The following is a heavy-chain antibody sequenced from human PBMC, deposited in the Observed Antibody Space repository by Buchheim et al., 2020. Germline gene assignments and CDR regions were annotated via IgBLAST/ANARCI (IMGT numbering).Heavy chain of an antibody. J-gene: IGHJ6*02. CDR1: GFTFSGYA. D-gene: IGHD5-24*01. Sequence: QVYLVESGGGVVQPGRSLRLSCAASGFTFSGYAMYWVRQAPGKGLEWVAVIWYDGSNKYYADSVKGRFTISRDNSKNTLYLQMNSLRAEDTAVYYCAREMANYYYYGMDVWGQGTT. CDR3: AREMANYYYYGMDV. V-gene: IGHV3-33*08. CDR2: IWYDGSNK.